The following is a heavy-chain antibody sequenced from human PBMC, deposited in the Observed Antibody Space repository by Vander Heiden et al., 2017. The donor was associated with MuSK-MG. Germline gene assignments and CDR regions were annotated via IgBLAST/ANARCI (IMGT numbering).Heavy chain of an antibody. Sequence: EVQLVESGGGLVKPGGSLRLSCAASGFTFSSYSMNWVRQAPGKGLEWVSSISSSSSYIYYADAVKGRFTISRDNAKNSMYLQMKRMREEDTAVYYFAIDGAVAGFPWDYWRQGTMVTVCS. D-gene: IGHD6-19*01. CDR1: GFTFSSYS. CDR3: AIDGAVAGFPWDY. CDR2: ISSSSSYI. V-gene: IGHV3-21*01. J-gene: IGHJ4*02.